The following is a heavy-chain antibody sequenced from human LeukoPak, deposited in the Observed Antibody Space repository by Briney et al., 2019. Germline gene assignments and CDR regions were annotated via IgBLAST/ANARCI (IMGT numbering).Heavy chain of an antibody. V-gene: IGHV1-18*01. CDR2: ISAYNGNT. D-gene: IGHD4-17*01. CDR3: AKEIWTTMKGGFDP. CDR1: GGTFSSYA. J-gene: IGHJ5*02. Sequence: ASVKVSCKASGGTFSSYAISWVRQAPGQGLEWMGWISAYNGNTNYAQKLQGRVTMTTDTSTSTAYMELRSLRSDDTAVYYCAKEIWTTMKGGFDPWGQGTLVTVSS.